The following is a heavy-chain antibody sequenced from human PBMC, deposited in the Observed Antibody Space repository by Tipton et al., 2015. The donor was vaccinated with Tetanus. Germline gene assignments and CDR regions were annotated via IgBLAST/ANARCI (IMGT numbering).Heavy chain of an antibody. CDR1: GGSFSGYY. J-gene: IGHJ3*02. Sequence: TLSLTCAVYGGSFSGYYWSWIRQPPGKGLEWIGEINHSGSTNYNPSLKSRVTISVDTSKNQFSLKLSSMTAADTAVYYCARAKRGHAFDIWGQGTMVTVSS. CDR3: ARAKRGHAFDI. CDR2: INHSGST. D-gene: IGHD3-16*01. V-gene: IGHV4-34*01.